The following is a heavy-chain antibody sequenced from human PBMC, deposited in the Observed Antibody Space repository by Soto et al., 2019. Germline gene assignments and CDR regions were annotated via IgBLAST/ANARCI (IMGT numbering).Heavy chain of an antibody. D-gene: IGHD3-10*01. V-gene: IGHV4-61*01. Sequence: SETLSLTCTVSGGSVSSGNYFWSWLRQSPGKRLEWIAYIYYSGSTNYNPSLKSRATISVDTSKSQVSLTLTSMTAADAALYYCARSPNYYYYGFDVWGQGTAVTVSS. CDR2: IYYSGST. J-gene: IGHJ6*02. CDR1: GGSVSSGNYF. CDR3: ARSPNYYYYGFDV.